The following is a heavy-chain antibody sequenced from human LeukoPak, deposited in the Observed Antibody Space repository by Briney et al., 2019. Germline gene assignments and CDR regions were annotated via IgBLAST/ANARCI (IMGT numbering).Heavy chain of an antibody. CDR1: GFTFSSYW. D-gene: IGHD5-24*01. J-gene: IGHJ6*03. CDR3: ARRFADMATALYYYYMDV. Sequence: PGGSLRLSCAASGFTFSSYWMSWVRQAPGKGLEWVANIKQDGSEKYYVDSVKGRFTISRDNAKNSLYLQMNYLGAEDTAVYYCARRFADMATALYYYYMDVWGKGTTVTASS. V-gene: IGHV3-7*01. CDR2: IKQDGSEK.